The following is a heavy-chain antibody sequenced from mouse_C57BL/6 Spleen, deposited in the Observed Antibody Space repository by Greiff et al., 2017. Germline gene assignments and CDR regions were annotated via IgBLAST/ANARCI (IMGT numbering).Heavy chain of an antibody. D-gene: IGHD2-5*01. CDR2: IDPSDSET. CDR1: GYTFTSYW. Sequence: VQLQQPGAELVRPGSSVKLSCKASGYTFTSYWMHWVKQRPIQGLEWIGNIDPSDSETHYNQKFKDKATLTVDKSSSTAYMQLSRLTSEDSAVYYCAREDSNYVGFAYWGQGTLVTVSA. CDR3: AREDSNYVGFAY. J-gene: IGHJ3*01. V-gene: IGHV1-52*01.